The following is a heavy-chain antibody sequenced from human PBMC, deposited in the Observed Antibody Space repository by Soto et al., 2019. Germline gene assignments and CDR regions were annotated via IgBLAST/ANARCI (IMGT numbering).Heavy chain of an antibody. CDR1: GGSFSGYY. CDR3: ARGRQQLVLGY. D-gene: IGHD6-13*01. J-gene: IGHJ4*02. V-gene: IGHV4-34*01. Sequence: SETLSLTCAVYGGSFSGYYWSWIRQPPGKGLEWIGEINHSGSTNYNPSLKSRVTISVDTSKNQFSLKLSSVTAADTAVYYCARGRQQLVLGYWGQGTLVTVSS. CDR2: INHSGST.